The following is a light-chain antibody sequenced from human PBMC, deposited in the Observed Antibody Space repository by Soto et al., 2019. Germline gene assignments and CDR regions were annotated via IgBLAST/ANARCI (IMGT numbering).Light chain of an antibody. Sequence: EIVITQSPATLSVSPGERATLSCSASQSVSSTYLAWYQQKPGQAPRLVIYGASSRANGIPGRFSGSGSGTDLTLTISRLEPEDFALYDCQQYGSSPTITFGQGTRLEIK. CDR3: QQYGSSPTIT. CDR1: QSVSSTY. J-gene: IGKJ5*01. V-gene: IGKV3-20*01. CDR2: GAS.